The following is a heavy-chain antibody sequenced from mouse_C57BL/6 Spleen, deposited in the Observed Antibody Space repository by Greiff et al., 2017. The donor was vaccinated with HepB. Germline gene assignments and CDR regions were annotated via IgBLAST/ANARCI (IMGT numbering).Heavy chain of an antibody. J-gene: IGHJ2*01. CDR2: IYPRSGNT. V-gene: IGHV1-81*01. D-gene: IGHD2-3*01. Sequence: QVLLQQSGAELARPGASVKLSCKASGYTFTSYGISWVKQRTGQGLEWIGEIYPRSGNTYYNEKFKGKATLTADKSSSTAYMELRSLTSEDSAVYFCARSYDGYYYYFDYWGQGTTLTVSS. CDR1: GYTFTSYG. CDR3: ARSYDGYYYYFDY.